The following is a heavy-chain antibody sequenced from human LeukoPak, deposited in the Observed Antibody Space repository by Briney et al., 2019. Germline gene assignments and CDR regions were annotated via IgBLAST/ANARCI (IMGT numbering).Heavy chain of an antibody. Sequence: SETLSLTCAVYGGSFSGYYWSWIRQPPGKGLEWIGEINHSGSTNYNPSLKSRVTISVGTSKNQFSLKLSSVTAADTAVYYCARGSILWLKGCFDYWGQGTLVTVSS. V-gene: IGHV4-34*01. CDR2: INHSGST. D-gene: IGHD2-21*01. CDR1: GGSFSGYY. CDR3: ARGSILWLKGCFDY. J-gene: IGHJ4*02.